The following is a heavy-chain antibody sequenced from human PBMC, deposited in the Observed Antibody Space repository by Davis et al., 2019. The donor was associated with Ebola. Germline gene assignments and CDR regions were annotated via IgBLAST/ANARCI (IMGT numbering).Heavy chain of an antibody. CDR3: ARDSRGSSSSFYYYGMDV. CDR1: GFTFSSYS. D-gene: IGHD6-6*01. CDR2: ISSSSSYI. J-gene: IGHJ6*02. Sequence: GESLKISCAASGFTFSSYSMNWVRQAPGKGLEWVSSISSSSSYIYYADSVKGRFTISRDNAKNSLYLQMNSLRAEDTAVYYCARDSRGSSSSFYYYGMDVWGQGTTVTVSS. V-gene: IGHV3-21*01.